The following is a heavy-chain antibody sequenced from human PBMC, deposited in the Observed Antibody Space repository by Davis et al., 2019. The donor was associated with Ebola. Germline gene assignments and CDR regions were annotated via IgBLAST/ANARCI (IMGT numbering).Heavy chain of an antibody. D-gene: IGHD3-3*01. J-gene: IGHJ6*02. CDR1: GFTFSSYG. CDR2: ISYDGSNK. V-gene: IGHV3-30*18. Sequence: GESLKISCAASGFTFSSYGMHWVRQAPGKGLEWVAVISYDGSNKYYADSVKGRFTISRDNSKNTLYLQMNSLRAEDTAVYYCAKDGPYYDFWSGYWDHYYYYGMDVWGQGTTVTVSS. CDR3: AKDGPYYDFWSGYWDHYYYYGMDV.